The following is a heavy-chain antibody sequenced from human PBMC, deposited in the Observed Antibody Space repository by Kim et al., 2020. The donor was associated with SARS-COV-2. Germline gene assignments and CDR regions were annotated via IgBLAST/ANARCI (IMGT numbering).Heavy chain of an antibody. Sequence: GGSLRLSCAASGFTFSSYAMHWVRQAPGKGLEWVAVISYDGSNKYYADSVKGRFTISRDNSKNTLYLQMNSRRAEDTAVYYCSRASSGCYYYYSYSMEVCGQGTPVTFSS. CDR2: ISYDGSNK. CDR3: SRASSGCYYYYSYSMEV. D-gene: IGHD6-19*01. CDR1: GFTFSSYA. V-gene: IGHV3-30-3*01. J-gene: IGHJ6*02.